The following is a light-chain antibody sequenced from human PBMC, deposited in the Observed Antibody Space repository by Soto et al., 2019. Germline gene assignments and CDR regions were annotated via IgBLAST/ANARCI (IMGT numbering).Light chain of an antibody. V-gene: IGKV3-20*01. CDR3: HQYGSSPWT. J-gene: IGKJ1*01. Sequence: DIVMTQSPATMSMSPGERTTLSCRASQSVSSSYLAWYQQKPGQAPRLLIYGAFNRAAGIPARFSGSGSGTDFTLTISRLEPEDFAVYYCHQYGSSPWTFGQGTKVDIK. CDR2: GAF. CDR1: QSVSSSY.